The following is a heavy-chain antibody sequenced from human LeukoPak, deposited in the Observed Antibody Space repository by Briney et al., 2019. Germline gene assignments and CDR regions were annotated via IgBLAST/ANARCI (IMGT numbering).Heavy chain of an antibody. Sequence: GRSLRLSCAASGFTFSSYGMHWVRQAPGKGLEWVAVIWYDGSNKYYADSVKGRFTISRDNSKNTLYLQMNSLRAEDTAVYYCAKDPSRPYSSSWLDYWGQGTLVTVSS. J-gene: IGHJ4*02. V-gene: IGHV3-33*06. D-gene: IGHD6-13*01. CDR3: AKDPSRPYSSSWLDY. CDR1: GFTFSSYG. CDR2: IWYDGSNK.